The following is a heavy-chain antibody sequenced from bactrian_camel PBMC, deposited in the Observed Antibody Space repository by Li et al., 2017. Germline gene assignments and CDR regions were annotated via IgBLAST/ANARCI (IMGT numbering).Heavy chain of an antibody. CDR2: INTGGDTT. CDR3: VGGGTYYVLNTDY. Sequence: VQLVESGGGTVQAGGSLRLSCVASPRTFCTYGMSWYRQAPGKGLEWVSTINTGGDTTYYADSVKGRFTIPRDNAKNTMYLQMNSLKPEDTAVYYCVGGGTYYVLNTDYWAQGTQVTVS. J-gene: IGHJ4*01. D-gene: IGHD2*01. CDR1: PRTFCTYG. V-gene: IGHV3S40*01.